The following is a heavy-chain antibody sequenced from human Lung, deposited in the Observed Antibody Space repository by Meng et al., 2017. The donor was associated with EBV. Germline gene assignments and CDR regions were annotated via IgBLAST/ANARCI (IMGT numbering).Heavy chain of an antibody. CDR3: VRANLGSADY. V-gene: IGHV1-2*06. Sequence: QVWLVQSGAEVKKPGASVKVSCKASGYTFTGYYMHWLRQAPGQGLEWVGRITPSSGGTTYAQKFQGRVTMTRDTSISTAYMELSSLRSDDAAIYYCVRANLGSADYWGQGTLVTVSS. D-gene: IGHD7-27*01. J-gene: IGHJ4*02. CDR1: GYTFTGYY. CDR2: ITPSSGGT.